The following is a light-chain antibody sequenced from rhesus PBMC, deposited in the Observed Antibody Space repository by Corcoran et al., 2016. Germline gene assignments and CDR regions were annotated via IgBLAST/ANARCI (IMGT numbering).Light chain of an antibody. CDR1: QGISNA. V-gene: IGKV1-33*01. Sequence: DIQMTQSPSSLSASVGDKVTITCRASQGISNAVAWYQQKPGKAPQLLIYAASILQGGVPSRFSGSGYGTEFTLTISSLQPEDFAVYYCQQRNTYPHNFGQGTKVEIK. CDR3: QQRNTYPHN. J-gene: IGKJ2*01. CDR2: AAS.